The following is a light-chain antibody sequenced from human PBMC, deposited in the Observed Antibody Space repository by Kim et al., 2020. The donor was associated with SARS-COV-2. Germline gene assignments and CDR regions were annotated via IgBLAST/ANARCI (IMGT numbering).Light chain of an antibody. CDR1: QSVSSN. CDR3: QHSDNWPPFT. J-gene: IGKJ2*01. CDR2: GAS. Sequence: VYPGERVTLACTAGQSVSSNLAWYQHKPGQAPRLLIYGASTRASGIPARFSGSASQTEFTLTINTLQSEDVAVYYCQHSDNWPPFTFGQGTKLEIK. V-gene: IGKV3D-15*01.